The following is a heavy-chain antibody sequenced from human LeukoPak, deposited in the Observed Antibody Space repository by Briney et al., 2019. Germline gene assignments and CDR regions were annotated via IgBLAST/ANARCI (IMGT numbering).Heavy chain of an antibody. CDR3: ASGTLGATY. Sequence: ASVKVSCKASGYTFTSYYMHWVRQAPGQGLGWMGIISPSGGSTTYAQKFQGRVTMTRDTSTSTVYMDLSSLRSEDTAVYYCASGTLGATYWGQGTLVTVSS. CDR2: ISPSGGST. V-gene: IGHV1-46*01. J-gene: IGHJ4*02. CDR1: GYTFTSYY. D-gene: IGHD1-26*01.